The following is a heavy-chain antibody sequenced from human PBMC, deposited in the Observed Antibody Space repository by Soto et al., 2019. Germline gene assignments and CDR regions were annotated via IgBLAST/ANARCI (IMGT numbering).Heavy chain of an antibody. D-gene: IGHD3-3*01. V-gene: IGHV3-64*01. J-gene: IGHJ4*02. Sequence: EVQLVESGGGLVQPGGSLRLSCAASGFTFSSYAMHWVRQAPGKGLEYVSAISSNGGSTYYANSVKGRFTISRDNSKNTPYLHMGGLRAEDLAMYYCARAGVGYDFCGGDQKPGYSFYSDYWGQGTLVTVSS. CDR1: GFTFSSYA. CDR3: ARAGVGYDFCGGDQKPGYSFYSDY. CDR2: ISSNGGST.